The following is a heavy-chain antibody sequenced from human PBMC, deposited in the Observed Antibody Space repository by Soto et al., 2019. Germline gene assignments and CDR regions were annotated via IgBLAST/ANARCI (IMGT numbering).Heavy chain of an antibody. CDR1: GFTFSSCA. J-gene: IGHJ4*02. V-gene: IGHV3-23*01. Sequence: GGSLRLSCAASGFTFSSCAMSWVRQAPGKGLEWVSAISGSGGSTYYADSVKGRFTISRDNSKNTLYLQMNSLRAEDTAVYYCAKDSWKWILEGKYYFDYWGQGTLVTVSS. CDR3: AKDSWKWILEGKYYFDY. CDR2: ISGSGGST. D-gene: IGHD3-3*01.